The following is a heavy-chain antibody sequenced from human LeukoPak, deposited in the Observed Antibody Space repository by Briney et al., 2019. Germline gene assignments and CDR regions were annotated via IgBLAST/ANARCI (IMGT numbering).Heavy chain of an antibody. Sequence: GGSLRLSCAASGFTFSTYAMSWVRQAPGKGLERVSGIGGSGGGTYYADSVKGRLIISRDTFKNTLYLQMNNLRAEDTAIYYCAKANSGSWKSGWFDPWGQGTLVTVSS. CDR1: GFTFSTYA. D-gene: IGHD6-19*01. V-gene: IGHV3-23*01. CDR3: AKANSGSWKSGWFDP. CDR2: IGGSGGGT. J-gene: IGHJ5*02.